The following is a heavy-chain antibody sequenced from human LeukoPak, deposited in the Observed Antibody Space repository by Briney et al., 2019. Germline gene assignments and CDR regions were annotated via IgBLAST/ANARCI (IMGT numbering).Heavy chain of an antibody. V-gene: IGHV3-48*03. D-gene: IGHD6-19*01. Sequence: GGSLRLSCAASGFTFSSYAMNWVRQAPGKGLEWVSYISTSGSSIYYADSVKGRFTMSRDNAKNSLFLEMNSLGAEDTAVYYCARDRSGWYYFDCWGQGVLVTVSS. J-gene: IGHJ4*02. CDR1: GFTFSSYA. CDR3: ARDRSGWYYFDC. CDR2: ISTSGSSI.